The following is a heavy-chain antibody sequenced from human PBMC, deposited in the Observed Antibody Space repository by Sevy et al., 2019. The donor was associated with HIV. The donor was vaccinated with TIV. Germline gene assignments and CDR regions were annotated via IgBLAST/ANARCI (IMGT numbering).Heavy chain of an antibody. V-gene: IGHV3-23*01. CDR2: MTGSGTTI. CDR1: GVTFSTYG. J-gene: IGHJ1*01. Sequence: GGSLRLSCAVSGVTFSTYGMTWVRQAPGKGLEWVSSMTGSGTTIYYGDSVKGRFTISRENSKNTLYLQMNSLRAEDTAIYYCAKDGLYGGDFEYFQDWGQGTLVTVSS. D-gene: IGHD2-21*02. CDR3: AKDGLYGGDFEYFQD.